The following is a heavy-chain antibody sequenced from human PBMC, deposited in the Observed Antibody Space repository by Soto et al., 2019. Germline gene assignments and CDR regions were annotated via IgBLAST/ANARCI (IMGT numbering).Heavy chain of an antibody. CDR2: ISSSSSTI. CDR1: GFTFSSYS. J-gene: IGHJ6*02. CDR3: ARDIGCSGGRCYYYGMDV. Sequence: EVQLVESGGGLVQPGGSLRLSCAASGFTFSSYSMNWVRQAPGKGLEWVSYISSSSSTIYYADSVKGRFTISRDNAKNSLYLQMNSLRDEATAVYYCARDIGCSGGRCYYYGMDVWGQGTTVTVSS. D-gene: IGHD2-15*01. V-gene: IGHV3-48*02.